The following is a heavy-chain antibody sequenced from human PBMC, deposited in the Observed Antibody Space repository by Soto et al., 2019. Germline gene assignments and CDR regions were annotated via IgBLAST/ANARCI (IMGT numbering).Heavy chain of an antibody. J-gene: IGHJ6*04. V-gene: IGHV1-24*01. Sequence: ASVKVSCKVSGYTLTELSMHWVRQAPGKGLEWMGGFDPEDGETIYAQKFQGRVTMTEDTSTDTAYMELSSLRSEDTAVYYCATVRWSGYRMDVWGKGTTVTVSS. CDR1: GYTLTELS. D-gene: IGHD3-3*01. CDR2: FDPEDGET. CDR3: ATVRWSGYRMDV.